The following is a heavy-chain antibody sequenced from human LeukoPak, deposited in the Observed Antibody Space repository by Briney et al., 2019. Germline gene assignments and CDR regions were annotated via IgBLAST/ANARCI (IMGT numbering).Heavy chain of an antibody. CDR3: AKDGLITFGGVIGRGSYFDY. Sequence: GGSLRLSCAASGFTFSNYSMSWVRQAPGKGLEWVSSISSGSRYIYNADSVKGRFTISRDNSKNTLYLQMNSLRAEDTAVYYCAKDGLITFGGVIGRGSYFDYWGQGTLVTVSS. CDR2: ISSGSRYI. V-gene: IGHV3-21*04. CDR1: GFTFSNYS. J-gene: IGHJ4*02. D-gene: IGHD3-16*02.